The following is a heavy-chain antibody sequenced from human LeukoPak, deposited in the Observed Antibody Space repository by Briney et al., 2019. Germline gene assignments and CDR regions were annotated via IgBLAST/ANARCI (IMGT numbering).Heavy chain of an antibody. Sequence: ASVKVSCKASGYTFTGYYMHWVRQAPGQGLEWMGWINPNSGGTNYAQKFQGRVTMTRDTSISTAYMELSRLRSDDTAVYYCARADVDIVATIRNYYDSSGYQDYWGQGTLVTVSS. J-gene: IGHJ4*02. D-gene: IGHD3-22*01. V-gene: IGHV1-2*02. CDR3: ARADVDIVATIRNYYDSSGYQDY. CDR1: GYTFTGYY. CDR2: INPNSGGT.